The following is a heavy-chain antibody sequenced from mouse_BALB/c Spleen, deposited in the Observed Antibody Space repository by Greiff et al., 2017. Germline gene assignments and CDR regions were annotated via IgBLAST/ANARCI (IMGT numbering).Heavy chain of an antibody. D-gene: IGHD1-1*02. CDR1: GFTFSSYT. J-gene: IGHJ3*01. Sequence: EVMLVESGGGLVKPGGSLKLSCAASGFTFSSYTMSWVRQTPEKRLEWVATISSGGSYTYYPDSVKGRFTISRDNAKNTLYLQMSSLKSEDTAMYYCTRDGSYLEGFAYWGQGTLVTVSA. V-gene: IGHV5-6-4*01. CDR3: TRDGSYLEGFAY. CDR2: ISSGGSYT.